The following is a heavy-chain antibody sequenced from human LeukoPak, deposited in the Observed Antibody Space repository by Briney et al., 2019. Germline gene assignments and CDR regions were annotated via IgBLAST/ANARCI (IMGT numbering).Heavy chain of an antibody. CDR3: ARSPSPYYDFWSGNYYYYGMDV. CDR2: ISAGGGST. J-gene: IGHJ6*02. V-gene: IGHV3-23*01. D-gene: IGHD3-3*01. CDR1: GFTFSSYA. Sequence: GGSLRLSCAASGFTFSSYAMSWVRQAPGKGLEWVSTISAGGGSTYYANSVKGRFTISRDNSKNTLYLQMNSLRAEDTAVYYCARSPSPYYDFWSGNYYYYGMDVWGQGTTVTVSS.